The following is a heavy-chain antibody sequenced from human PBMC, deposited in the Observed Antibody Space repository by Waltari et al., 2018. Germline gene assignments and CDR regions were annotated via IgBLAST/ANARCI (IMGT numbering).Heavy chain of an antibody. Sequence: VQLLQSGTELKKPGSTVTIACQVSGYRFNEYDIHGVPQAPGKGPQWMGLVDPEDGETIYAERFQGRVTITADTSTETAFMELSSLTSDDTAVYYCVTALGDRSSASRPFDVWGLGTLITVSS. CDR2: VDPEDGET. CDR3: VTALGDRSSASRPFDV. J-gene: IGHJ3*01. CDR1: GYRFNEYD. V-gene: IGHV1-69-2*01. D-gene: IGHD3-10*01.